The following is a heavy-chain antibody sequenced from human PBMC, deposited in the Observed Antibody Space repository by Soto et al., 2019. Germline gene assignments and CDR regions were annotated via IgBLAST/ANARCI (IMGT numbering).Heavy chain of an antibody. CDR3: ARVNYDSSGYYYGMDV. CDR2: IYYSGST. V-gene: IGHV4-30-4*01. J-gene: IGHJ6*02. Sequence: SETLSLTCTVSGGSISSGDYYWSWIRQPPGKGLEWIGYIYYSGSTYYNPSLKSRLTISVDTSKNLFSLKLSSVTAADTAVYYCARVNYDSSGYYYGMDVWGQGTTVTVSS. D-gene: IGHD3-22*01. CDR1: GGSISSGDYY.